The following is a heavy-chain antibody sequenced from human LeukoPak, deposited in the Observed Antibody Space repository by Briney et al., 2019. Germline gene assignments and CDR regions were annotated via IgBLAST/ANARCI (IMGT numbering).Heavy chain of an antibody. D-gene: IGHD2-15*01. Sequence: GGSLRLSCAASGFTFSSYSMNWVRQAPGKGLEWVSYISSSSSAIYYADSVKGRFTISRDNVKNSLYLQMNSLRADDTAIYYCAKSVVVITFRFDDWGQGALVTVSS. CDR3: AKSVVVITFRFDD. V-gene: IGHV3-48*01. CDR2: ISSSSSAI. CDR1: GFTFSSYS. J-gene: IGHJ4*02.